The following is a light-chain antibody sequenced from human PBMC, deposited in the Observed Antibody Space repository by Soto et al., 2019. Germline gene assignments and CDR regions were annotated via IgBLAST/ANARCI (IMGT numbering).Light chain of an antibody. J-gene: IGKJ4*01. CDR1: QSVGTY. CDR3: QQRTNWPPLT. Sequence: EIVLTQSPATLSLSRGERATLSCRASQSVGTYLAWYQQKPGQAPRLLIYDASNRATGIPARFSGSGSGTDFTLTISGLEPEDFAVYYCQQRTNWPPLTFGGGTKVEIK. V-gene: IGKV3-11*01. CDR2: DAS.